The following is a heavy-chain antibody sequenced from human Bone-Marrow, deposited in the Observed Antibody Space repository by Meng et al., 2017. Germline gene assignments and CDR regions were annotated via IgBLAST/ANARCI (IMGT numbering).Heavy chain of an antibody. CDR2: IKQDGSEK. J-gene: IGHJ6*02. D-gene: IGHD3-22*01. CDR1: GFTFSSYW. Sequence: GGSLRLSCAASGFTFSSYWMSWVRQAPGKGLEWVANIKQDGSEKYYVDSVKGRFTISRDNAKNSLYLQMNSLRAEDTALYYCAKAIRYYYDSSGYYYYYYGMDVWGQGTTVTVSS. V-gene: IGHV3-7*03. CDR3: AKAIRYYYDSSGYYYYYYGMDV.